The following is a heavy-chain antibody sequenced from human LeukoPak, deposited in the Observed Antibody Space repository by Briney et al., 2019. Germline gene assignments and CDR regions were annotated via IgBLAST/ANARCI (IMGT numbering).Heavy chain of an antibody. D-gene: IGHD3-3*01. CDR3: ARGLTIFGVVIGWGRSYYFDY. CDR1: GGSFSGYY. CDR2: INHSGST. Sequence: PSETLSLTCAVYGGSFSGYYWSWIRQPPGKGLEWIGEINHSGSTNYNPSLKSRVAISVDTSKNQFSLKLSSVTAAVTAVYYCARGLTIFGVVIGWGRSYYFDYWGQGTLVTVSS. J-gene: IGHJ4*02. V-gene: IGHV4-34*01.